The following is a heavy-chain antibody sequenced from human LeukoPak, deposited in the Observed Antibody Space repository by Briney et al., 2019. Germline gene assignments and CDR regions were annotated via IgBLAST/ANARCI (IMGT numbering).Heavy chain of an antibody. D-gene: IGHD3-22*01. J-gene: IGHJ4*02. CDR2: INSDGSST. V-gene: IGHV3-74*01. CDR1: GFTFSSHW. Sequence: PGESLRLSCAASGFTFSSHWMHWVRQAPGKGLVWVSRINSDGSSTSYADSVKGRFTISRDNAKNTLYLQMNSLRAEDTAVYYCARLEDWYYDSSGQFDYWGQGTLVTVSS. CDR3: ARLEDWYYDSSGQFDY.